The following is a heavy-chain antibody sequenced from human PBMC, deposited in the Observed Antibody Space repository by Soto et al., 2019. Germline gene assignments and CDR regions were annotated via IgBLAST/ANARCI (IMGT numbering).Heavy chain of an antibody. CDR3: ARDPPKYSSGGRCYSDYYGMDV. CDR2: INPNSGGT. V-gene: IGHV1-2*02. CDR1: GYTFTGYY. J-gene: IGHJ6*02. D-gene: IGHD2-15*01. Sequence: ASVKVSCKASGYTFTGYYMHWVRQAPGQGLEWMGWINPNSGGTNYAQKFQGRVTMTRDTSIRTAYMELSRLRSDDTAVYYCARDPPKYSSGGRCYSDYYGMDVCGQGTTVTVAS.